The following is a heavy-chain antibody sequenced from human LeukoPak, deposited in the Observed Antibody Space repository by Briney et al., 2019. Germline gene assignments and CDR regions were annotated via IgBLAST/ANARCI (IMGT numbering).Heavy chain of an antibody. Sequence: PSETLSLTCTVSGGSISSYYWSWIRQPPGKGLEWIGYIYYSGSTNYNPSLNSRVTISVDTSKNHFSLKLSSVTAADTAVYYCARWYYDSSGYRYFDYWGQGTLVIVSS. CDR3: ARWYYDSSGYRYFDY. J-gene: IGHJ4*02. V-gene: IGHV4-59*12. CDR2: IYYSGST. D-gene: IGHD3-22*01. CDR1: GGSISSYY.